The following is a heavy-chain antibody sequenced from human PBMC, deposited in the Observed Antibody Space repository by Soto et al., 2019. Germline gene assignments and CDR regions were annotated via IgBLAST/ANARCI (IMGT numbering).Heavy chain of an antibody. CDR1: GGSISSCNW. CDR3: ASHRGNTYGPYDY. Sequence: PSETLSLTCAVSGGSISSCNWWSWVRQSPRKGLEWIGEISHSGNTNHNPSLKSRVTISIDKSKNQFSLKLTSVTAADTAVYYCASHRGNTYGPYDYWGQGTLVTVSS. V-gene: IGHV4-4*02. J-gene: IGHJ4*02. CDR2: ISHSGNT. D-gene: IGHD5-18*01.